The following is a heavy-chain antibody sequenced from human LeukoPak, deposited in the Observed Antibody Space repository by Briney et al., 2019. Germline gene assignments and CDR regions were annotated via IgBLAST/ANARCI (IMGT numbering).Heavy chain of an antibody. Sequence: GGSLRLSCATSGFTFSNYAVSWVRQAPGKGLEWVSSISGSGGTTYYADSVKGRFTISRDNSKNTLYLQMHSLRAEDTAVYYCARDTRSYASFDYWGQGTLVTVSS. CDR2: ISGSGGTT. V-gene: IGHV3-23*01. J-gene: IGHJ4*02. CDR1: GFTFSNYA. CDR3: ARDTRSYASFDY. D-gene: IGHD2-2*01.